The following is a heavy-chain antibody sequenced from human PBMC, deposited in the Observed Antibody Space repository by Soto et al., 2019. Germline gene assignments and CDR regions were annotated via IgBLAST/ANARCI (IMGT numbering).Heavy chain of an antibody. J-gene: IGHJ6*02. V-gene: IGHV4-4*07. CDR3: ATDREEYYYYYYGMDV. D-gene: IGHD1-26*01. CDR2: IYTSGST. Sequence: SETLSLTCTVSGGSISSYYWSWIRQPAGKGLEWIGRIYTSGSTNYNPSLKSRVTMSEEKTTNQFSLQLSSVTAADTAVYYCATDREEYYYYYYGMDVWGQGTTVTVSS. CDR1: GGSISSYY.